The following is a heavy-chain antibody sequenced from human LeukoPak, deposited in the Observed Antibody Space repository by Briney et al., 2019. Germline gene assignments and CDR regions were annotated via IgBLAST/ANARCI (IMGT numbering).Heavy chain of an antibody. CDR2: ISTSGDST. CDR3: AKAYGSGWYYFDY. D-gene: IGHD6-19*01. V-gene: IGHV3-23*01. CDR1: GFTFSSFA. J-gene: IGHJ4*02. Sequence: GGSLRPSCAASGFTFSSFAMSWVRQAPGKGLEWVSAISTSGDSTNYANSVKGRFTISRDNSKDTLYVQMNSLRAEDTAVYYCAKAYGSGWYYFDYWGQGTLVTVSS.